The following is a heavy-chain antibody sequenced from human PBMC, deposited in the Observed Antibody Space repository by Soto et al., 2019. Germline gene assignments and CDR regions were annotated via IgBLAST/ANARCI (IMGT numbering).Heavy chain of an antibody. CDR2: INHSGST. D-gene: IGHD1-26*01. CDR3: ARQNSVAFDI. Sequence: SETLSLTCAVYGGSFSGYYWSWIRQPPGKGLEWIGEINHSGSTNYNPSLKSRVTISVDTSKNQFSLKLSSVTAADTAMYYCARQNSVAFDIWGQGTMVTVSS. CDR1: GGSFSGYY. V-gene: IGHV4-34*01. J-gene: IGHJ3*02.